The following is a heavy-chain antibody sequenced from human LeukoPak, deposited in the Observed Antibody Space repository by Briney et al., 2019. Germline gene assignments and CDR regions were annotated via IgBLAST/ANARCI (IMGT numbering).Heavy chain of an antibody. J-gene: IGHJ6*03. V-gene: IGHV4-39*01. CDR1: GGSISTSRYY. CDR3: ARHFTGYYYYIDL. Sequence: SETLSLTCTVSGGSISTSRYYWGWVSQPPGKGLDWIGTMFYSGSTYYNPSLKSRVTISADTSKNQFSLKLTSVTAADTAVYYCARHFTGYYYYIDLWGKGTTVTVSS. D-gene: IGHD7-27*01. CDR2: MFYSGST.